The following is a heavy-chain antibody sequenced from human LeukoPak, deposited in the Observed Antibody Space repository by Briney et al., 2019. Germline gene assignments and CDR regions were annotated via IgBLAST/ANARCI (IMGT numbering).Heavy chain of an antibody. V-gene: IGHV1-46*01. CDR1: GDTFTSYY. CDR3: ARGGTVLRPNSPYDY. D-gene: IGHD4-17*01. Sequence: ASVKVSCKASGDTFTSYYMHWVRQAPGQGLEWMGIINPSGGSTSYAQKFQGRVTMTRDMSTSTVYMELSSLRSEDTAVYYCARGGTVLRPNSPYDYWGQGTLVTVSS. CDR2: INPSGGST. J-gene: IGHJ4*02.